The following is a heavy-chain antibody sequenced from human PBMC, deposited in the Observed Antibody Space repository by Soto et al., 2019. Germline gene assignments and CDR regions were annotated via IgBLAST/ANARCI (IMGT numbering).Heavy chain of an antibody. CDR3: AKDDLGRHYDSSPGAD. CDR1: GFTFTTYG. D-gene: IGHD3-22*01. V-gene: IGHV3-30*18. J-gene: IGHJ4*02. Sequence: QVQLVESGGGVVQPGRSLRLSCAASGFTFTTYGIHWFGQAPGRGRGGGAVISYDGSNKYYADSVKGRFTISRDNSKNTLYLQMNSLRADDTAVYYCAKDDLGRHYDSSPGADWGQGTLVTVSS. CDR2: ISYDGSNK.